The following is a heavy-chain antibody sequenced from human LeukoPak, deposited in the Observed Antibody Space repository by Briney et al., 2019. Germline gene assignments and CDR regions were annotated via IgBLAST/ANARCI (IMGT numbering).Heavy chain of an antibody. D-gene: IGHD3/OR15-3a*01. V-gene: IGHV4-39*01. J-gene: IGHJ4*02. CDR1: GGSFGIGSYY. Sequence: SETLSLTCTVSGGSFGIGSYYWAWIRQTPGMGLEWIGSIYYRGDTLYKPSLQSRVTISLDTSKSQFSLTLNSATAADTAVYYCARHGLPYFDYWGQGAPVTVSS. CDR3: ARHGLPYFDY. CDR2: IYYRGDT.